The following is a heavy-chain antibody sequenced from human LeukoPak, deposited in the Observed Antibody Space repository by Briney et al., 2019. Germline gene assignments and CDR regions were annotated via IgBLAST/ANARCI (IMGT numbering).Heavy chain of an antibody. CDR3: ARVGATGYYGMDV. CDR2: FDPEDGEK. J-gene: IGHJ6*02. Sequence: ASVKVSCKVSGYILTELSMHWVRQAPGKGLEWMGGFDPEDGEKIYAQKFQGRVTMTEDTSTDTAYMELSRLRSDDTAVYYRARVGATGYYGMDVWGQGTTVTVSS. V-gene: IGHV1-24*01. D-gene: IGHD1-26*01. CDR1: GYILTELS.